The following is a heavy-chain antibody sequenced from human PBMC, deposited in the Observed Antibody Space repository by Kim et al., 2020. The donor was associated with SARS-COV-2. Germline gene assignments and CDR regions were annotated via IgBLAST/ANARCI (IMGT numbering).Heavy chain of an antibody. V-gene: IGHV1-69*13. CDR1: GGTFSSYA. D-gene: IGHD5-12*01. J-gene: IGHJ4*02. CDR3: ATNKRWLQLWFDY. Sequence: SVKVSCKASGGTFSSYAISWVRQAPGQGLEWMGGIIPIFGTANYAQKFQGRVTITADESTSTAYMELSSLRSEDTAVYYCATNKRWLQLWFDYWGQGTLVTVSS. CDR2: IIPIFGTA.